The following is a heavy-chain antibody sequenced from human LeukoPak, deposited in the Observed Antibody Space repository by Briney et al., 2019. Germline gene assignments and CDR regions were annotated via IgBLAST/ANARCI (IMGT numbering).Heavy chain of an antibody. CDR1: GGSISGNY. CDR3: ARDRPYCSGGSCYPGSFDY. V-gene: IGHV4-59*01. J-gene: IGHJ4*02. Sequence: SETLSLTCTVSGGSISGNYWSWIRQPPGKGLEWIGYIYYSGSTNYNPSLKSRVTISVDTSKNQFSLKPTSVTAADTAVYYCARDRPYCSGGSCYPGSFDYWGQGTLVTVPS. CDR2: IYYSGST. D-gene: IGHD2-15*01.